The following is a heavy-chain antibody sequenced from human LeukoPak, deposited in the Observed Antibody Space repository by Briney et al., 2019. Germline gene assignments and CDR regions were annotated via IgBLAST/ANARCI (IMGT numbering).Heavy chain of an antibody. Sequence: GGSLRLSCAASGFTFSSYWMSWVCQAPGKGLEWVANIKQDGSEKYYVDSVKGRFTISRDNAKNSLYLQMNSLRAEDTAVYYCARDLNYGDYNWFDPWGQGTLVTVSS. CDR2: IKQDGSEK. D-gene: IGHD4-17*01. J-gene: IGHJ5*02. CDR3: ARDLNYGDYNWFDP. CDR1: GFTFSSYW. V-gene: IGHV3-7*01.